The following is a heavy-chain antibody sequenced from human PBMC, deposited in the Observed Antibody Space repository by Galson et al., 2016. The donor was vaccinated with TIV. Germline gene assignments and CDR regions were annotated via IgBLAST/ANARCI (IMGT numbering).Heavy chain of an antibody. CDR1: GYILSHYY. Sequence: SVKVSCKASGYILSHYYMHWVRQAPGQGLEWVGVIDPLGGGTTYAPQFQGRVTMTRDTSTSTVYMELTSLKSDDTAIFYCATFSGARGPFDYWGQGTLVAVSS. CDR2: IDPLGGGT. J-gene: IGHJ4*02. CDR3: ATFSGARGPFDY. V-gene: IGHV1-46*01. D-gene: IGHD2-15*01.